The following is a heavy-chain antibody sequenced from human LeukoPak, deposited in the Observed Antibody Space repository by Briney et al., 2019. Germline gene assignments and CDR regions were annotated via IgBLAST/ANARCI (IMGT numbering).Heavy chain of an antibody. CDR3: ARDLGQQLVHWFDP. CDR1: GFTFSSYW. V-gene: IGHV3-7*01. D-gene: IGHD6-13*01. CDR2: IKQDGSEK. Sequence: GGSLRLSCAASGFTFSSYWMSWVRQAPGKGLEWVANIKQDGSEKYYVDSVKGRFTISRDNAKNSLYLQMNSLRAEDTAVYYCARDLGQQLVHWFDPWGQGTLVTVSS. J-gene: IGHJ5*02.